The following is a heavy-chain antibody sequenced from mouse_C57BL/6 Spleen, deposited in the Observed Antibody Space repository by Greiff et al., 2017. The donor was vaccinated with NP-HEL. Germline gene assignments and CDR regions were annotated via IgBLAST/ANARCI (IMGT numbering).Heavy chain of an antibody. CDR2: IYPGSGNT. D-gene: IGHD2-1*01. J-gene: IGHJ2*01. CDR3: ARSRAYGNQAYYYDY. V-gene: IGHV1-66*01. CDR1: GYSFTSYY. Sequence: QVQLQQSGPELVKPGASVKISCKASGYSFTSYYIHWVKQRPGQGLEWIGWIYPGSGNTKYNEKFKGKATLTADTSSSTAYMQLSSLTSEDSAFYYCARSRAYGNQAYYYDYWGQGTTLTVSS.